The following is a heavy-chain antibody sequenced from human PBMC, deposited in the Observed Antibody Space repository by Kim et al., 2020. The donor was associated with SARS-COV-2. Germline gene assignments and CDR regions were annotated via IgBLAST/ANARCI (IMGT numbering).Heavy chain of an antibody. CDR3: ARAADYYDSSGYYLLYAFD. J-gene: IGHJ3*01. Sequence: SVKVSCKASGGTFSSYAISWVRQAPGQGLEWMGRIIPILGIANYAQKFQGRVTITADKSTSTAYMELSSLRSEDTAVYYCARAADYYDSSGYYLLYAFD. V-gene: IGHV1-69*04. CDR1: GGTFSSYA. D-gene: IGHD3-22*01. CDR2: IIPILGIA.